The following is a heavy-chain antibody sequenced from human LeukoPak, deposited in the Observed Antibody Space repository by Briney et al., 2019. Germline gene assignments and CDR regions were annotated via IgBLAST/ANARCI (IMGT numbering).Heavy chain of an antibody. CDR2: INAGNVNT. V-gene: IGHV1-3*01. CDR1: GCTFTNS. J-gene: IGHJ4*02. CDR3: AKTSITMVRGGGRYFDY. Sequence: ASVKVSCKTSGCTFTNSIHWVRQAPGQGLEWMGWINAGNVNTKYSQNFQGRVTITRDTSASTAYMELSSLRAEDTALYYCAKTSITMVRGGGRYFDYWGQGTLVTVSS. D-gene: IGHD3-10*01.